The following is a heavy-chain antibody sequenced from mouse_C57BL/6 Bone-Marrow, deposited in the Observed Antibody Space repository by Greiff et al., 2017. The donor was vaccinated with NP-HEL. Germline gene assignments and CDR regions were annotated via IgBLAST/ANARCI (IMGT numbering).Heavy chain of an antibody. D-gene: IGHD1-1*01. CDR2: INPSNGGT. CDR3: ASRGYYYGTFFDY. V-gene: IGHV1-53*01. Sequence: VQLQQSGTELVKPGASVKLSCKASGYTFTSYWMHWVKQRPGQGLEWIGNINPSNGGTNYNEKFKSKATLTVDKSSSTAYMQLSSLTSEDSAVYYCASRGYYYGTFFDYWGQGTTLTVSS. J-gene: IGHJ2*01. CDR1: GYTFTSYW.